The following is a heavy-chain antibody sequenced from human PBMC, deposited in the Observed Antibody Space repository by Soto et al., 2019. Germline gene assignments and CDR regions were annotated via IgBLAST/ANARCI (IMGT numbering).Heavy chain of an antibody. J-gene: IGHJ4*02. CDR3: ASQRLLEVYFDY. V-gene: IGHV4-39*01. Sequence: QLQLQESGPGLVKPSETLSLTCTVSGGSISSSSYYWGWIRQPPGKGLEWIGSIYYSGRTYYNPSLKSRVTISVDTSKNQFSLKLSSVTAADTAVYYCASQRLLEVYFDYWGQGTLVTVSS. D-gene: IGHD1-1*01. CDR2: IYYSGRT. CDR1: GGSISSSSYY.